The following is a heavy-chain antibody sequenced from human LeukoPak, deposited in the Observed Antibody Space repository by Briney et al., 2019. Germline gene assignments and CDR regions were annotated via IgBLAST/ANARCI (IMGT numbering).Heavy chain of an antibody. J-gene: IGHJ4*02. D-gene: IGHD3-22*01. Sequence: GGSLRLSCAVSGFTFGNYYMRWVRQAPGKGLEWVANIKQDGSEEYYVDSVKGRFTISRDNAKNSLYLQMNSLRAEDTAVYFCVGTMTFDHWGQGALVTVSS. CDR1: GFTFGNYY. CDR2: IKQDGSEE. V-gene: IGHV3-7*01. CDR3: VGTMTFDH.